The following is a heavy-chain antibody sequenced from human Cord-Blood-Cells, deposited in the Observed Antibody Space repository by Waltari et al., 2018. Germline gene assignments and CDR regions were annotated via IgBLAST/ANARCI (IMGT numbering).Heavy chain of an antibody. CDR1: GGSFSGYY. D-gene: IGHD4-17*01. Sequence: QVQLQQWGAGLLKPSETLSLTCAVYGGSFSGYYWSWIRQPPGKGLEWIGEINHSGSTNYNPSVKSRVTISVDTSKNQFSLKLSSVTAADTAVYYCARMDYGDFDYWGQGTLVTVSS. J-gene: IGHJ4*02. CDR3: ARMDYGDFDY. CDR2: INHSGST. V-gene: IGHV4-34*01.